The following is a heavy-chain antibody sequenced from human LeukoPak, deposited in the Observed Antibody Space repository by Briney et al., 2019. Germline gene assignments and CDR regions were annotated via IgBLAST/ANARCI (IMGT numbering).Heavy chain of an antibody. CDR2: ISGSGGST. J-gene: IGHJ4*02. CDR1: GFTFSSYG. CDR3: ARKVEWLVDY. Sequence: PGGSLRLSCAASGFTFSSYGINWVRQAPGKGLEWVSAISGSGGSTYYADSVKGRFTISRDNSKNTLYLQMNSLRAEDTAVYYCARKVEWLVDYWGQGTLVTVSS. D-gene: IGHD6-19*01. V-gene: IGHV3-23*01.